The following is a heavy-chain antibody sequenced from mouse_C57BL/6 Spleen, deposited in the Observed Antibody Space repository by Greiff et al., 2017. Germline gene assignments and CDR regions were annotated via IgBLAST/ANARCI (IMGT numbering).Heavy chain of an antibody. CDR3: ARRGTGSFYAMDY. V-gene: IGHV5-6*01. J-gene: IGHJ4*01. Sequence: EVQLVESGGDLVKPGGSLKLSCAASGFTFSSYGMSWVRQTPDKRLEWVATISSGGSYTYYPDSVKGRFTISRDNAKNTLYLQMSSLKSEDTAMYYCARRGTGSFYAMDYWGQGTSVTVSS. D-gene: IGHD1-1*02. CDR1: GFTFSSYG. CDR2: ISSGGSYT.